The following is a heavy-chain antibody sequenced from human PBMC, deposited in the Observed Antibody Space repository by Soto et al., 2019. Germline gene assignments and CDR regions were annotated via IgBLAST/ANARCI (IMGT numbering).Heavy chain of an antibody. J-gene: IGHJ4*02. V-gene: IGHV4-59*12. CDR3: ASGIWSLGYYFDY. Sequence: SENLSLTCTVSGGSISSYYWSWIRQPPGKGLECIGYIYYSGSTNYNPSLKSRVTISVDTSKNQFSLKLSSVTAADTAVYYCASGIWSLGYYFDYWAQGTLVPVSS. CDR1: GGSISSYY. CDR2: IYYSGST. D-gene: IGHD2-21*01.